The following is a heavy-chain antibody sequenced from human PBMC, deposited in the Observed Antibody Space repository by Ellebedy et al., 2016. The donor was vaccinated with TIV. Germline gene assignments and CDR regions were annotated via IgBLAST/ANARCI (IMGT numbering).Heavy chain of an antibody. CDR2: ISGTAGSS. CDR1: GFTFSSYA. J-gene: IGHJ5*01. V-gene: IGHV3-23*01. CDR3: AKGGTWYLESWFDS. D-gene: IGHD6-13*01. Sequence: PGGSLRLSCAASGFTFSSYAMSRVRQAPGKGLEWVSAISGTAGSSYHADSVKGRFTISRDNSKNTLYLQMDSLRVEDTAVYFCAKGGTWYLESWFDSWGQGTLVAVSS.